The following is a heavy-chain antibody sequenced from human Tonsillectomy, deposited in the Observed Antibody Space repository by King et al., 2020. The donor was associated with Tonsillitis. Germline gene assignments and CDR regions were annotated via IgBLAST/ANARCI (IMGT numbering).Heavy chain of an antibody. CDR2: INPNSGGT. V-gene: IGHV1-2*02. D-gene: IGHD3-10*01. CDR1: GYTFTGYY. J-gene: IGHJ4*02. Sequence: VQLVESGAEVKKPGASVKVSCKASGYTFTGYYMHWVRQAPGQGLEWMGWINPNSGGTNYAQKFQGRVTMTRDTSISTAYMELSRLRSDDTAVYYCARVEGITMVRGVIGNFDYWGQGTLVTVSS. CDR3: ARVEGITMVRGVIGNFDY.